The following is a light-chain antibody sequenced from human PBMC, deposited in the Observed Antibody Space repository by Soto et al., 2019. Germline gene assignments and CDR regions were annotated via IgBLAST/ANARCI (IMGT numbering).Light chain of an antibody. J-gene: IGKJ4*01. CDR1: QSVSNY. Sequence: EIVLTQSPATLSLSPGERATLSCRASQSVSNYLAWYQQKPGQAPRLLIFDASNRATGIPPRFSGSGSGTDFSLTISSLEPEDYAIYYCQQRNFRPEITFGGGTKVEI. V-gene: IGKV3-11*01. CDR2: DAS. CDR3: QQRNFRPEIT.